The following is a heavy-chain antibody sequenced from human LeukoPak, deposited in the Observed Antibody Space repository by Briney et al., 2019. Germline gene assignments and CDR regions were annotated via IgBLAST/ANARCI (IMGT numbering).Heavy chain of an antibody. J-gene: IGHJ5*02. CDR3: ARGGRGLYDFWSGYYPTNNWFDP. CDR1: GYTFTSYD. D-gene: IGHD3-3*01. V-gene: IGHV1-8*01. CDR2: MNPNSGNT. Sequence: GASVKVSCKASGYTFTSYDINWVRQATGQGLEWMGWMNPNSGNTGYAQKFQGRVTMTRNTPISTAYMELSSLRSEDTAVYYCARGGRGLYDFWSGYYPTNNWFDPWGQGTLVTVSS.